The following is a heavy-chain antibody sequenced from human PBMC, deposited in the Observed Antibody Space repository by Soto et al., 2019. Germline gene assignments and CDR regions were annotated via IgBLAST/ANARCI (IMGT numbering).Heavy chain of an antibody. V-gene: IGHV1-18*01. Sequence: ASVKVSCKASGYTFTSYGISWVRQAPGQGLEWMGWISAYNGNTNYAQKLQGRVTMTTDTSTSTAYMELRSLRSDDTAVYYCARGTHSLTAHDGFWFDPWGQGTLVTVSS. CDR2: ISAYNGNT. CDR1: GYTFTSYG. CDR3: ARGTHSLTAHDGFWFDP. D-gene: IGHD3-9*01. J-gene: IGHJ5*02.